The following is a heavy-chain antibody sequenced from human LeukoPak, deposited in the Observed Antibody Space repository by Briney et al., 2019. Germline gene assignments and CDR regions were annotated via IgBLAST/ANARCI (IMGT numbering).Heavy chain of an antibody. CDR3: AGTGLFFDY. D-gene: IGHD7-27*01. CDR2: IYYIGTT. Sequence: PSETLSLTCTVSGGSISSYYWSWIRQPPGKGLEWIGYIYYIGTTNYNPSLKSRVTISVDTSKNQFSLKLSSVTAADTAVYYCAGTGLFFDYWSQGTLVTVSS. CDR1: GGSISSYY. V-gene: IGHV4-59*01. J-gene: IGHJ4*02.